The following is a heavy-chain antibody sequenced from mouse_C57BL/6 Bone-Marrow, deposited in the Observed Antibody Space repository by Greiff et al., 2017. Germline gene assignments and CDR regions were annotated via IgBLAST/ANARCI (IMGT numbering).Heavy chain of an antibody. Sequence: EVQRVESGGGLVQPKGSLKLSCAASGFTFNTYAMHWVRQAPGKGLEWVARIRSKSSNYATYYADSVKDRFTISRDDSQSMLYLQMNNLKTEDTAMYDCVRGGDYGSGYWYFDVWGTGTTVTVSS. V-gene: IGHV10-3*01. J-gene: IGHJ1*03. CDR1: GFTFNTYA. CDR2: IRSKSSNYAT. CDR3: VRGGDYGSGYWYFDV. D-gene: IGHD1-1*01.